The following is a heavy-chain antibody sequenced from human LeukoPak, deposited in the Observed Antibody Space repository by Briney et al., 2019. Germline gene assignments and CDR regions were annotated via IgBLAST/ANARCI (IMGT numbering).Heavy chain of an antibody. V-gene: IGHV1-18*01. CDR2: ISAYNGNT. CDR1: AYTSTSYG. CDR3: ASAAAGNNDAFDI. J-gene: IGHJ3*02. Sequence: ASVKVSCKASAYTSTSYGISWVRQAPGQGLEWMGWISAYNGNTNYAQKLQGRVTMTTDTSTSTAYMELRSLRSDDTAVYYCASAAAGNNDAFDIWGQGTMVTVSS. D-gene: IGHD6-13*01.